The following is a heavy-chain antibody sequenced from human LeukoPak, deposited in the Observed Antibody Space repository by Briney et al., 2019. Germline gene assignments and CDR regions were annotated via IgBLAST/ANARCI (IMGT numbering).Heavy chain of an antibody. J-gene: IGHJ4*02. Sequence: GGSLRLSCAASGFTFRSYWMNWVRQAPGKGLVWVSRIARGGSSTTYADSVKGRFSISRDNAKNTLYLQMNSLRVEDTAVYYCARGRPHGNDYWGQGTLVTVSS. CDR3: ARGRPHGNDY. V-gene: IGHV3-74*01. D-gene: IGHD4-23*01. CDR2: IARGGSST. CDR1: GFTFRSYW.